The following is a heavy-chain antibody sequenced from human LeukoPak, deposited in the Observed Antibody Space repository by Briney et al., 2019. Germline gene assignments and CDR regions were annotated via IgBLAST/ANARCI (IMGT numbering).Heavy chain of an antibody. CDR1: GFTFSSYA. Sequence: GGSLRLSCAASGFTFSSYAMNWVRQAPGKGLEWVSAISGPGGSTYYADSVKGRFTISRDNSKNTLYLQMNSLRAEDTAVYYSVKIPRSGYSYYFDYWGQGTLVTVSS. J-gene: IGHJ4*02. CDR2: ISGPGGST. CDR3: VKIPRSGYSYYFDY. V-gene: IGHV3-23*01. D-gene: IGHD5-18*01.